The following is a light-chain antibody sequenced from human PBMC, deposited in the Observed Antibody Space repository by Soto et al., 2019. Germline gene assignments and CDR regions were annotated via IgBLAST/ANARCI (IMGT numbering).Light chain of an antibody. J-gene: IGKJ1*01. CDR3: QQYGSPWT. Sequence: ETVLTQSPGTLSLSPGERATLSCRASQSVSSRYLAWYQQKPGQAPRLLIYTASSRATGIPDRFSGSGSGTDFTLTIDRLETEDFAVYYCQQYGSPWTFGQGTKVDIK. CDR2: TAS. CDR1: QSVSSRY. V-gene: IGKV3-20*01.